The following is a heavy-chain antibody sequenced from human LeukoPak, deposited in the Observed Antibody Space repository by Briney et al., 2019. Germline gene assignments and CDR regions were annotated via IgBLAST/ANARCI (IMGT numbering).Heavy chain of an antibody. CDR3: AREPQYYYGSGSYSDGIFQH. V-gene: IGHV3-7*01. Sequence: QPGGSLRLSCAASGFTFSSYAMSWVRQAPGKGLEWVANIKQDGSEKYYVDSVKGRFTISRDNAKNSLYLQMNSLRAEDTAVYYCAREPQYYYGSGSYSDGIFQHWGQGTLVTVSS. CDR2: IKQDGSEK. D-gene: IGHD3-10*01. CDR1: GFTFSSYA. J-gene: IGHJ1*01.